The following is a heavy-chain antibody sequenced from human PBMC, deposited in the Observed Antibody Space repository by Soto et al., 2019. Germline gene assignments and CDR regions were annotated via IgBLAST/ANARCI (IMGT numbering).Heavy chain of an antibody. J-gene: IGHJ4*02. V-gene: IGHV1-69*06. Sequence: QVQLVQSGAEVKKPGSSVKVSCTASGTTFNTFAISWVRQAPGQGLEWMGGIIPVLGPAFYSQKFQGRVTITADKSTTTAYFELSSLRSEDTAVYYCARAAKRYFDKWGQGTLVTVSS. CDR2: IIPVLGPA. CDR3: ARAAKRYFDK. CDR1: GTTFNTFA.